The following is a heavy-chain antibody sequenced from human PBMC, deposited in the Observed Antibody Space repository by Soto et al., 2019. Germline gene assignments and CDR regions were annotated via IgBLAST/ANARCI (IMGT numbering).Heavy chain of an antibody. D-gene: IGHD3-3*01. CDR2: IYYSGST. CDR1: GGSISSSSYY. J-gene: IGHJ4*02. V-gene: IGHV4-39*01. Sequence: SETLSLTCTVSGGSISSSSYYWGWIRQPPGKGLEWIGSIYYSGSTYYNPSLKSRVTISVDTSKNQFSLKLSSVTGADTAVYYCARQTAHPQHYDFWSGYLVDYWGQGTLVTVSS. CDR3: ARQTAHPQHYDFWSGYLVDY.